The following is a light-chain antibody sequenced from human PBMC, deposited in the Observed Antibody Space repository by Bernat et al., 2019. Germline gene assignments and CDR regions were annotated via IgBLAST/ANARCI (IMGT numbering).Light chain of an antibody. Sequence: SYVLTPPPSVSVAPGKTARITCWGNNIGSKSVHWYQQKPGQAPVLVLYYDSDRPSGIPERFSDSNSGNTATLTISRVDAGDEADYYCQVWDSSSDDVVFGGGTKLTVL. CDR3: QVWDSSSDDVV. CDR1: NIGSKS. J-gene: IGLJ2*01. V-gene: IGLV3-21*04. CDR2: YDS.